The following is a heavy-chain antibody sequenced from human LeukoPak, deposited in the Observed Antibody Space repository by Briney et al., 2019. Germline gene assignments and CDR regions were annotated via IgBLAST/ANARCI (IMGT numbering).Heavy chain of an antibody. V-gene: IGHV4-59*08. J-gene: IGHJ4*02. CDR2: IYYSGST. D-gene: IGHD3-22*01. Sequence: PSETLSLTCTVSGGSISGYYWSWIRQPPGKGLEWIGYIYYSGSTNYNPSLKSRVTISVDTSKNRFSLKLSSVTAADTAVYYCARHDTHDSSGYYPLDYWGQGTLVTVFS. CDR1: GGSISGYY. CDR3: ARHDTHDSSGYYPLDY.